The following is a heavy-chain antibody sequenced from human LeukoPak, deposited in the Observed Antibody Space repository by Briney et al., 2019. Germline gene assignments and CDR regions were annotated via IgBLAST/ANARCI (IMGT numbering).Heavy chain of an antibody. CDR2: IYYSGST. V-gene: IGHV4-59*01. CDR3: ARTPPEITMVRGVGENWFDP. CDR1: GGSISSYY. Sequence: SETLSLTCTVSGGSISSYYWSWIRQPPGKGLEWIGYIYYSGSTNYNPSLKSRVTISVDTSKNQFSLKLSSVTAADTAVYYCARTPPEITMVRGVGENWFDPWGQGTLVTVSS. J-gene: IGHJ5*02. D-gene: IGHD3-10*01.